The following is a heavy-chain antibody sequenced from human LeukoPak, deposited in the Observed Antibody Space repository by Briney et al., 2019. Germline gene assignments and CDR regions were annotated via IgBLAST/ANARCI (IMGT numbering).Heavy chain of an antibody. CDR2: IIPILGIA. CDR3: ARAGIAVAANLFDY. Sequence: ASVKVSCKASGGTFSSYTISWVRQAPGQGLEWMGRIIPILGIANYAQKFQGRVTITADKSTSTAYMELSSLRSEDTAVYYCARAGIAVAANLFDYWGQGTLVTVSS. J-gene: IGHJ4*02. CDR1: GGTFSSYT. D-gene: IGHD6-19*01. V-gene: IGHV1-69*02.